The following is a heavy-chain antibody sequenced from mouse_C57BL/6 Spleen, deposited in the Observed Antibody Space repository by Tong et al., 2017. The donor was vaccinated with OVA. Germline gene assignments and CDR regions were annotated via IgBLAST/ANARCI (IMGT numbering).Heavy chain of an antibody. CDR2: ISYSGST. J-gene: IGHJ3*01. CDR1: GYSITSGYD. V-gene: IGHV3-1*01. D-gene: IGHD2-4*01. CDR3: ARVDDYDGGFAY. Sequence: EVQLQESGPGMVKPSQSLSLTCTVTGYSITSGYDWHWIRHFPGNKLEWMGYISYSGSTNYNPSLKSRISITHDTSKNHFFLKLNSVTTEDTATYYCARVDDYDGGFAYWGQGTLVTVSA.